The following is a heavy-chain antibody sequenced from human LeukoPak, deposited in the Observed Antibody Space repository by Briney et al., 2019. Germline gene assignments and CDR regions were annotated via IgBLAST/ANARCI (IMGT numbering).Heavy chain of an antibody. D-gene: IGHD1-26*01. Sequence: GGSLRLSCAASGFTFSSYEMKWVRQAPGKGLEWVSVIYSSGSTYYGDSVKGRFTISRDNSKNTVHLQMNDLRPEDTAVYYCARSWDARLNFDYWGQGVLVTVSS. CDR1: GFTFSSYE. CDR2: IYSSGST. CDR3: ARSWDARLNFDY. V-gene: IGHV3-66*02. J-gene: IGHJ4*02.